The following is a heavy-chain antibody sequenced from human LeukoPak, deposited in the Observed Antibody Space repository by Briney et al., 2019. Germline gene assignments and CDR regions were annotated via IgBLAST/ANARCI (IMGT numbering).Heavy chain of an antibody. V-gene: IGHV1-69*04. CDR3: ARDISDSAGLLYDYYYYYMDV. Sequence: SVKVSCKASGGTFSSYAISWVRQAPGQGLEWMGRIIPILGIANYAQKFQGRVTITADKSTSTAYMELRSLRSDDTAVYYCARDISDSAGLLYDYYYYYMDVWGKGTTVTVSS. CDR1: GGTFSSYA. J-gene: IGHJ6*03. CDR2: IIPILGIA. D-gene: IGHD2-2*02.